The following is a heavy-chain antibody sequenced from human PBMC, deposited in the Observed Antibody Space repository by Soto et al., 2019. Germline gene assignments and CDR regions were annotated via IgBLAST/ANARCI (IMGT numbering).Heavy chain of an antibody. CDR1: GGSISSSSYY. CDR2: IYYSGST. CDR3: ARGITIFGVAPTFDI. D-gene: IGHD3-3*01. J-gene: IGHJ3*02. V-gene: IGHV4-39*07. Sequence: SETLSLTCTVSGGSISSSSYYWGWIRQPPGKGLEWIGSIYYSGSTYYNPSLKSRVTISVDTSKNQFSLKLSSVTAADTAVYYCARGITIFGVAPTFDIWGQGTMVTVSS.